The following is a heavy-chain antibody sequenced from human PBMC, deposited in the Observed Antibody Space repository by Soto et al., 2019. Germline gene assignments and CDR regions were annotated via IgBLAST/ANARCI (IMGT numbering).Heavy chain of an antibody. D-gene: IGHD6-13*01. Sequence: ASVKVSCKASGYTFTSYYMHWVRQAPGQGLEWMGIINPSGGSTSYAQKFQGRVTMTRDTSTSTVYMELSSLRSEDTAVYYCAREDIAAADQSWFDPWGQGTLVTVSS. CDR2: INPSGGST. CDR3: AREDIAAADQSWFDP. J-gene: IGHJ5*02. V-gene: IGHV1-46*03. CDR1: GYTFTSYY.